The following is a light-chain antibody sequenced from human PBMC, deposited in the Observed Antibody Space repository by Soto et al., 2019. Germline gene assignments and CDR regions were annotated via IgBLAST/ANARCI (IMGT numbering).Light chain of an antibody. Sequence: QSVLTQPPSASGTPGQRVTISCSGSSSNIGRNTVNWYQHLAGTAPKLLIYSNYQRPSGVPDRFSGSKSGTSASLAIIGLQSEDEADYYCASWDDSLKDWVFGGGTQLTVL. CDR2: SNY. CDR1: SSNIGRNT. V-gene: IGLV1-44*01. CDR3: ASWDDSLKDWV. J-gene: IGLJ3*02.